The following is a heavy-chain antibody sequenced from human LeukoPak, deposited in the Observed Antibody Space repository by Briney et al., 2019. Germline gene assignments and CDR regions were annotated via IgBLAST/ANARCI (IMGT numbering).Heavy chain of an antibody. J-gene: IGHJ4*02. Sequence: GGSLRLSCAASGFTFSSYWMSWVRQAPGKGLEWVANIKQDGSEKYYVDSVKGRFTISRDNAKNSLYLQMNSLRAEDTAVYYRARAPVGYYYDSSGYPCFDYWGQGTLVTVSS. CDR2: IKQDGSEK. D-gene: IGHD3-22*01. CDR3: ARAPVGYYYDSSGYPCFDY. V-gene: IGHV3-7*04. CDR1: GFTFSSYW.